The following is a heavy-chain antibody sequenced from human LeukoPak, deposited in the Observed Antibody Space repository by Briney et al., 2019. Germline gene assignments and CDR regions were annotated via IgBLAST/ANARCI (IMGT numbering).Heavy chain of an antibody. CDR3: AKDSRMVRDLGGYFDY. CDR1: GFTFDDYA. V-gene: IGHV3-9*01. D-gene: IGHD3-10*01. J-gene: IGHJ4*02. CDR2: ISWNSGSI. Sequence: PGRSLRLSCAAFGFTFDDYAMHWVRQAPGKGLEWVSGISWNSGSIGYADSVKGRFTISRDNAKNSLYLQMNSLRAEDTALYYCAKDSRMVRDLGGYFDYWGQGTLVTVSS.